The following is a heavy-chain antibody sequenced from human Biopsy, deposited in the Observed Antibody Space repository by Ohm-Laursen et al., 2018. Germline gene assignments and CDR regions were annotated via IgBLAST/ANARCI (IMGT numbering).Heavy chain of an antibody. J-gene: IGHJ4*02. V-gene: IGHV4-61*01. Sequence: SETLSLTCTVSGASVTSGSYYWSWIRQPPGKELEWLGYISNIGSTNYNPSLKSRVTISVDTSKNHFSLKLTSVTAADTAVYYCARESALAGDFDSWGQGTLVTVSS. CDR3: ARESALAGDFDS. CDR1: GASVTSGSYY. D-gene: IGHD6-19*01. CDR2: ISNIGST.